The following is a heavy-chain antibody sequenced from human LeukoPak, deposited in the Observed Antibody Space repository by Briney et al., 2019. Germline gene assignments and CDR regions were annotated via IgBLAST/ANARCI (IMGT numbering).Heavy chain of an antibody. J-gene: IGHJ4*02. CDR3: ARDLHLPIQAGTGFFDY. CDR1: GFTFSSYW. V-gene: IGHV3-7*03. Sequence: GGSLRLSCAASGFTFSSYWMSWVRQAPGKGLEWVANIKQDGSEKYYVDSVKGRFTISRDNAKNSLYLQMNSLRAEDTAVYYCARDLHLPIQAGTGFFDYWGQGTLVTVSS. D-gene: IGHD6-19*01. CDR2: IKQDGSEK.